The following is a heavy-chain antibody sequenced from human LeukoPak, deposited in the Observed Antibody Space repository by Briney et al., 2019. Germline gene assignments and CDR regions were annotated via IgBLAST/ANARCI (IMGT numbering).Heavy chain of an antibody. CDR2: ISASGGST. J-gene: IGHJ4*02. V-gene: IGHV3-23*01. D-gene: IGHD7-27*01. CDR3: ARGELGDYYFDY. Sequence: GGSLRLSCAASGFTFSSYAMSWVRQAPGKGLEWVSYISASGGSTYYADSVKGRFTISRDNAKNSLYLQMNSLRAEDTAVYYCARGELGDYYFDYWGQGTLVTVSS. CDR1: GFTFSSYA.